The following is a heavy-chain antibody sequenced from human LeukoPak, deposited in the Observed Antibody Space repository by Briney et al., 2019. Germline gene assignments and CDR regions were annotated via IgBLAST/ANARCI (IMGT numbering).Heavy chain of an antibody. CDR2: ISSSGSTI. CDR3: AREDRSRYYYYGMDV. Sequence: GGSLRLSCAASGFTFSSYEMNWVRQAPGKGLEWVSYISSSGSTINYADSVKGRFTISRDNAKNSLYLQMNSLRAEDTAVYYCAREDRSRYYYYGMDVWGQGTTVTVSS. J-gene: IGHJ6*02. V-gene: IGHV3-48*03. CDR1: GFTFSSYE.